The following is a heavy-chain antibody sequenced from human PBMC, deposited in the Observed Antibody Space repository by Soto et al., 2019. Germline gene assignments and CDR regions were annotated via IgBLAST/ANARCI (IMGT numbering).Heavy chain of an antibody. V-gene: IGHV1-24*01. Sequence: ASVKVSCKVSGYTLTELSMHWVRQAPGKGLEWMGGFDPEDGETIYAQKFQGRVTMTEDTSTDTAYMELSSLRSEDTAVYYCARLEGLRGNLDYWGQGTLVTVSS. D-gene: IGHD2-15*01. CDR1: GYTLTELS. CDR3: ARLEGLRGNLDY. CDR2: FDPEDGET. J-gene: IGHJ4*02.